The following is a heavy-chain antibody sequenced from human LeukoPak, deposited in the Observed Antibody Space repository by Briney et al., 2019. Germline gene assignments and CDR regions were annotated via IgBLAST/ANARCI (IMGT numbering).Heavy chain of an antibody. CDR1: GCTFSSYA. Sequence: GGSLRLSCAASGCTFSSYAMNWVRQAPGKGLEWVSTFSGSGGSTYYADSVKGRFTISRDNSKNTLYLQMNSLRAEDTAVYYCARGVVTVPLYYFDYWGQGTLVTVSS. J-gene: IGHJ4*02. V-gene: IGHV3-23*01. CDR3: ARGVVTVPLYYFDY. D-gene: IGHD2-21*02. CDR2: FSGSGGST.